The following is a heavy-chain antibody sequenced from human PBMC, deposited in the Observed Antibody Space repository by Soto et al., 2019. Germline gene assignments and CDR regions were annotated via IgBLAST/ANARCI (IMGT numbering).Heavy chain of an antibody. CDR2: ISSSSSYI. Sequence: GGSLRLSCAASGFTFSSYSMNWVRQAPGKGLEWVSSISSSSSYIYYADSVKGRFTISRDNAKNSLYLQMNSLRAEDTAVYYCARVKQLALEGAFDIWGQGTMVTVSS. J-gene: IGHJ3*02. D-gene: IGHD6-6*01. CDR3: ARVKQLALEGAFDI. CDR1: GFTFSSYS. V-gene: IGHV3-21*01.